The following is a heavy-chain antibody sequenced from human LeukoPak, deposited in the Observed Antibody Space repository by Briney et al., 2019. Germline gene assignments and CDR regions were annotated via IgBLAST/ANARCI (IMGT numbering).Heavy chain of an antibody. V-gene: IGHV1-18*01. CDR1: GYTFTDNV. D-gene: IGHD2-21*01. J-gene: IGHJ3*02. CDR2: ISAYNGNT. CDR3: ARDLRGGGGDDAFDI. Sequence: GASVKVSCKTSGYTFTDNVITWVRQAPGQGLEWMGWISAYNGNTNYAQKLQGRVTMTTDTSTSTAYMELRSLRSDDTAVYYCARDLRGGGGDDAFDIWGQGTMVTVSS.